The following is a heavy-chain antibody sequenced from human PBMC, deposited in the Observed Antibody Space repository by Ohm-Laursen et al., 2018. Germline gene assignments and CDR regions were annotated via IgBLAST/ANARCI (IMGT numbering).Heavy chain of an antibody. J-gene: IGHJ4*02. CDR3: ARHDGYGR. D-gene: IGHD5-24*01. CDR2: IWHDGGNK. V-gene: IGHV3-33*01. CDR1: GFTFSSYG. Sequence: SLRLSCSASGFTFSSYGMNWVRQAPGKGLEWVAIIWHDGGNKYYADSVKGRFTISRDNSKNTLYLQMNSLRAEDTAVYYCARHDGYGRWGQGTRVTVSS.